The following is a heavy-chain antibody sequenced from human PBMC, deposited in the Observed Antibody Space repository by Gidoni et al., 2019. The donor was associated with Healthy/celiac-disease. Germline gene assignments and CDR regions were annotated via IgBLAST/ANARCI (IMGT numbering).Heavy chain of an antibody. Sequence: EVQLVESGGGLVKPGRSLRLSCTASGFTFGDYAMSWFRQAPGKGLEWVGFIRSKAYGGTTEYAASVKGRFTISRDDSKSIAYLQMNSLKTEDTAVYYCTRAPEYYDSSGYYPKFDYWGQGTLVTVSS. D-gene: IGHD3-22*01. V-gene: IGHV3-49*05. CDR1: GFTFGDYA. CDR3: TRAPEYYDSSGYYPKFDY. CDR2: IRSKAYGGTT. J-gene: IGHJ4*02.